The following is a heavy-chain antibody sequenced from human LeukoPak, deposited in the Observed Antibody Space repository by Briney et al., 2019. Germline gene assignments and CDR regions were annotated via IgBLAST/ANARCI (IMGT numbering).Heavy chain of an antibody. CDR2: ISSSGSTI. CDR1: GFTFSSYE. V-gene: IGHV3-48*03. Sequence: GGSLRLSCAASGFTFSSYEMNWVRQAPGKGLEWVSYISSSGSTIYYADSVKGRFTISRDNAKNSLYLQMNSLRAEDTAVYYCARDLGQTYYFDYWGQGTLVTVSS. D-gene: IGHD3-16*01. CDR3: ARDLGQTYYFDY. J-gene: IGHJ4*02.